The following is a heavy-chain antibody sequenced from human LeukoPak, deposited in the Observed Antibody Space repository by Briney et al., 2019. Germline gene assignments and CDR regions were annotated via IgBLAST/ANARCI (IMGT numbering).Heavy chain of an antibody. CDR3: TADIVVVVAASFDY. J-gene: IGHJ4*02. D-gene: IGHD2-15*01. CDR2: IRSKAYGGTT. V-gene: IGHV3-49*03. CDR1: GFTFGDYP. Sequence: GGSLRRYCTASGFTFGDYPMGCFRQAQGKGWKGLVFIRSKAYGGTTEYAAYVKGRFTISRDDSKSIAYLQMNSLKTEDTAVYYCTADIVVVVAASFDYWGQGTLVTVSS.